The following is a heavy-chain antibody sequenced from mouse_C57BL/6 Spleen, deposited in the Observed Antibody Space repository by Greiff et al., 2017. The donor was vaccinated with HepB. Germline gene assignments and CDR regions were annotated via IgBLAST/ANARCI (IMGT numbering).Heavy chain of an antibody. CDR2: IHPNSGRT. D-gene: IGHD2-2*01. V-gene: IGHV1-64*01. Sequence: QVQLQQPGAELVKPGASVKLSCKASGYTFTSYWMHWVKQRPGQGLEWIGMIHPNSGRTNYNEKFKSKATLTVDKSSSTAYMQLSSLTSEDSAVYYCARWVVTHFDYWGQGTTLTVSS. CDR3: ARWVVTHFDY. CDR1: GYTFTSYW. J-gene: IGHJ2*01.